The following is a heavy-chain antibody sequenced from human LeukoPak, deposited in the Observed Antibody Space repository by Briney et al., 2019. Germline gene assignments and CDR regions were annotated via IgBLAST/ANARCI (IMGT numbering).Heavy chain of an antibody. CDR3: ARDQEAFDY. CDR1: GYSFTINY. CDR2: IYPRDGST. J-gene: IGHJ4*02. Sequence: ASVKVSCKASGYSFTINYIHWVRQAPGQGLEWMGMIYPRDGSTSYAQKFQGRVTVTRDTSTSTVHMELSGLRSEDTAVYYCARDQEAFDYWGQGTLVTVSS. V-gene: IGHV1-46*01.